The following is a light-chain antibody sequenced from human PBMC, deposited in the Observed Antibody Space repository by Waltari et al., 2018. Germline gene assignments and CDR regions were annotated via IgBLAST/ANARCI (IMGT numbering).Light chain of an antibody. CDR1: QSVSSD. J-gene: IGKJ1*01. CDR3: HQYSNWPRT. V-gene: IGKV3-15*01. Sequence: EIVMTQSPATLSVSPGERATLSCRASQSVSSDLAWFRQKPGQAPSLLIYGASTRATGIPGRFSGSWSGTEFTLTISSLQSEDFAVYYCHQYSNWPRTFGQGTIVEIK. CDR2: GAS.